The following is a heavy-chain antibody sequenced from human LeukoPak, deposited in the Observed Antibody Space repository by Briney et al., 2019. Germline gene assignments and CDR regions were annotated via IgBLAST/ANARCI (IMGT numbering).Heavy chain of an antibody. J-gene: IGHJ1*01. CDR1: GGSISSSSYY. Sequence: SETLSLTCTVSGGSISSSSYYWGWIRQPPGKGLEWIGSIYYSGSTYYNPSLKSRVTISVDTSNNQFFLTLSSVTAADTAVYYCARGGPHNYGSGSYRDFQHWGQGTLVTVSS. V-gene: IGHV4-39*01. CDR2: IYYSGST. D-gene: IGHD3-10*01. CDR3: ARGGPHNYGSGSYRDFQH.